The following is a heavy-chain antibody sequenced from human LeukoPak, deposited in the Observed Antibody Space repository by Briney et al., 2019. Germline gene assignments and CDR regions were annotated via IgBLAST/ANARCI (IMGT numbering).Heavy chain of an antibody. J-gene: IGHJ4*02. CDR1: GIALSNYG. CDR3: ARRGVVIRVILVGFHKEAFYFDS. V-gene: IGHV3-23*01. Sequence: GGPLRLSCAVSGIALSNYGMSWVRQAPGKGLEWVAGISDSGGSTNYADSVKGRFTISRDNPKNTLYLQMNSLRAEDTAVYFCARRGVVIRVILVGFHKEAFYFDSWGQGALVTVSS. D-gene: IGHD3-22*01. CDR2: ISDSGGST.